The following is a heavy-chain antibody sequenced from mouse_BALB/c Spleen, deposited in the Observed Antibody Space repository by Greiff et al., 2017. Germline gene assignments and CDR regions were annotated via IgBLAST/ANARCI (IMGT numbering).Heavy chain of an antibody. Sequence: VQLQQSGPELVKPGASVKMSCKASGYTFTSYVMHWVKQKPGQGLEWIGYINPYNDGTKYNEKFKGKATLTSDKSSSTAYMELSSLTSEDSAVYYCARKAYYRYDGYAMDYWGQGTSVTVSS. CDR1: GYTFTSYV. CDR3: ARKAYYRYDGYAMDY. CDR2: INPYNDGT. J-gene: IGHJ4*01. D-gene: IGHD2-14*01. V-gene: IGHV1-14*01.